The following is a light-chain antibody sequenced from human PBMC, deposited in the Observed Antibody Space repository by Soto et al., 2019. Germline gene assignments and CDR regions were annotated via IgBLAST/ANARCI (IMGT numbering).Light chain of an antibody. V-gene: IGLV1-40*01. Sequence: QSVLTQPPSVSGAPGQRVTISCTGSSSNIGAGYDVHWYQQLPGTAPKLLIYGNSNRPSGVPDRFSGSKSGTSASLAITGLQFEYEADYYCQSYDSSLSALYVFGTGTKVTVL. CDR3: QSYDSSLSALYV. CDR1: SSNIGAGYD. CDR2: GNS. J-gene: IGLJ1*01.